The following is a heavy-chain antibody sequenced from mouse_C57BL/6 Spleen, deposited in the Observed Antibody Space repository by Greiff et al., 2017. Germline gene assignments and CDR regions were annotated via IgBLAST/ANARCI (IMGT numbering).Heavy chain of an antibody. Sequence: QVQLQQPGAELVMPGASVKLSCKASGYTFTSYWMHWVKQRPGQGLEWIGEIDPSDSYTNYNQKFKGKSTLTVDKSSSTAYMQLISLTSEDSAVYYCARSKTGTGGYFDYWGQGTTLTVSS. CDR2: IDPSDSYT. J-gene: IGHJ2*01. D-gene: IGHD4-1*01. V-gene: IGHV1-69*01. CDR1: GYTFTSYW. CDR3: ARSKTGTGGYFDY.